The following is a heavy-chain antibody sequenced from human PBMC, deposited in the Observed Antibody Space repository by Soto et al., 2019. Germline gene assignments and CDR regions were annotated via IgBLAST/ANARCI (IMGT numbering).Heavy chain of an antibody. Sequence: GGSLRLSCGAAGFTFSNDWMSWVRQAPGKGLEWVANMKHDGSEKYYVDSVKGRFTISRDNSKNTLYLQMNSLGAEDTAVFYCARGGGPLDYWGQGTLVTVSS. CDR3: ARGGGPLDY. V-gene: IGHV3-7*02. J-gene: IGHJ4*02. CDR2: MKHDGSEK. CDR1: GFTFSNDW. D-gene: IGHD3-16*01.